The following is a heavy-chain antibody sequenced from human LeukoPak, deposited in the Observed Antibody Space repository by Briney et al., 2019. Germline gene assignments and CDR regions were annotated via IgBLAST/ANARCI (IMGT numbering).Heavy chain of an antibody. CDR3: ARHYNYDSGGDPFDF. Sequence: SETLSLTCTVSGGSISSSYWSWTRQPPGKGLECIGYIYYSGDTNYNPSLKSRVSMSLDTSKNQLSLKLSSVTAADTAVYYCARHYNYDSGGDPFDFWGQGTLVTVSS. CDR1: GGSISSSY. CDR2: IYYSGDT. V-gene: IGHV4-59*08. D-gene: IGHD3-22*01. J-gene: IGHJ4*02.